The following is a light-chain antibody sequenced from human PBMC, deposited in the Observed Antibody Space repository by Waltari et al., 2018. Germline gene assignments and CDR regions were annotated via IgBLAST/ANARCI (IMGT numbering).Light chain of an antibody. J-gene: IGKJ1*01. CDR2: GAS. V-gene: IGKV3-15*01. Sequence: EIVMTQSPAPLSVSPGERATLSCRASQSVSSNLAWYQQKLGQAPRLLIYGASTRATGIPARFSGSGSGTEFTLTISSLQSEDFAVYYCQQYNNWPPRTFGQGTKVEIK. CDR1: QSVSSN. CDR3: QQYNNWPPRT.